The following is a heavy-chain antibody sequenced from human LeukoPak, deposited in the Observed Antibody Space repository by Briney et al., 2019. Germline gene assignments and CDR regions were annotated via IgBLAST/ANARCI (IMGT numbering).Heavy chain of an antibody. CDR2: ISSSSTTI. CDR1: GFTFSSYS. CDR3: ARRMGGELVAFDI. Sequence: PGGSLRLSCAASGFTFSSYSMNWVRLAPGKGLEWVSYISSSSTTIYFADSVKGRFTISRDNAKNSLYLQMNSLRDEDTAVYYCARRMGGELVAFDIWGQGTMVTVSS. V-gene: IGHV3-48*02. D-gene: IGHD1-7*01. J-gene: IGHJ3*02.